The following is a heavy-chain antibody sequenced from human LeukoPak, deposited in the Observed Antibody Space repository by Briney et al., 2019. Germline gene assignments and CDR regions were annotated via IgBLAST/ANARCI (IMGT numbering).Heavy chain of an antibody. CDR1: GFTFSRSS. J-gene: IGHJ4*02. V-gene: IGHV3-21*01. Sequence: GGSLRLSCAASGFTFSRSSMSWVRQAPGKGLEWVSSISTTSYIYYADSVKGRFTISRDNAQNSLYLQMNSLRAEDTAVYYCAKVSSSGVYFFDYWGQGVLITVSS. D-gene: IGHD6-6*01. CDR2: ISTTSYI. CDR3: AKVSSSGVYFFDY.